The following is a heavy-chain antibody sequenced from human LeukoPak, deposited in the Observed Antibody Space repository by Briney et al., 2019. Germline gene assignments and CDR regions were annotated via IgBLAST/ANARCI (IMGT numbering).Heavy chain of an antibody. D-gene: IGHD3-22*01. CDR3: ARIKDSSGYHLDFDY. CDR1: GYSFTSYW. CDR2: IYPGDSDT. Sequence: PGESLEISCKGSGYSFTSYWIGWVRQMPGKGLEWMGIIYPGDSDTRYSPSFQGQVTISADKSISTAYLQWSSLKASDTAMYYCARIKDSSGYHLDFDYWGQGTLVTVSS. V-gene: IGHV5-51*01. J-gene: IGHJ4*02.